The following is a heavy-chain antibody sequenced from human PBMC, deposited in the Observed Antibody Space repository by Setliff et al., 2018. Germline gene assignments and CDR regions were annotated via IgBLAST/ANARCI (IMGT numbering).Heavy chain of an antibody. CDR2: IYSSGRT. Sequence: SETLSLTCTVSGGSISSDYWSWIRQPPGKGLEWIGYIYSSGRTNYNPSLKSRVTISIDTSKNHFSLRLSSVTAADTAVYFCATSGNWNYYDSGRYYYYYYMDVWGKGTTVTVSS. CDR1: GGSISSDY. V-gene: IGHV4-59*08. CDR3: ATSGNWNYYDSGRYYYYYYMDV. D-gene: IGHD3-10*01. J-gene: IGHJ6*03.